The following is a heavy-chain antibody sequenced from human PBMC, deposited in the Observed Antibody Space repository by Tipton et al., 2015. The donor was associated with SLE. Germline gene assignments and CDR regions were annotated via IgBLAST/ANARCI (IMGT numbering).Heavy chain of an antibody. CDR1: GGTFSSYT. D-gene: IGHD3-22*01. CDR3: ARPSYDSSGQEAFDI. CDR2: IIPILGIA. Sequence: QVQLVQSGAEVKKPGSSVKVSCKASGGTFSSYTISWVRQAPGQGLEWMGRIIPILGIANYAQKFQGRVTITADKSTSTAYMELSSLRSEDTAVYYCARPSYDSSGQEAFDIWGQGTMVTVSS. V-gene: IGHV1-69*09. J-gene: IGHJ3*02.